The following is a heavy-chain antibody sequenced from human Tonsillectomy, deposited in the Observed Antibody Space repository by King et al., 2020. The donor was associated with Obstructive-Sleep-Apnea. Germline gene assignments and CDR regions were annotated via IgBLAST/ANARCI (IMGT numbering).Heavy chain of an antibody. CDR3: ARIGGLGWVPLYYFDY. CDR2: IFSNYEK. V-gene: IGHV2-26*01. CDR1: GFSLSKARMG. Sequence: VTLKESGPVLGKPTETLTLTCTGSGFSLSKARMGVSWIGQPPGKALEWTAHIFSNYEKSFSTSRKSRLTISKDTSKSQVVLTMTNMDPVDTATYYCARIGGLGWVPLYYFDYWGQGTLVTVSS. D-gene: IGHD3/OR15-3a*01. J-gene: IGHJ4*02.